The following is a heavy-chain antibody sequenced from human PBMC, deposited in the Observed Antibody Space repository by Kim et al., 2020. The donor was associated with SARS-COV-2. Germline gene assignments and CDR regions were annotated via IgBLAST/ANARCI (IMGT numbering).Heavy chain of an antibody. D-gene: IGHD3-3*01. CDR3: ARDILTYYDFWSGYPYYYYGMDV. J-gene: IGHJ6*02. CDR1: GFTFSSYS. V-gene: IGHV3-21*01. CDR2: ISSSSSYI. Sequence: GGSLRLSCAASGFTFSSYSMNWVRQAPGKGLEWVSSISSSSSYIYYADSVKGRFTISRDNAKNSLYLQMNSLRAEDTAVYYCARDILTYYDFWSGYPYYYYGMDVWGQGTTVTVSS.